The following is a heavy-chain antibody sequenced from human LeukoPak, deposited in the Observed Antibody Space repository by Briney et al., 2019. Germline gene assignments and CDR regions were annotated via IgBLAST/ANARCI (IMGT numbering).Heavy chain of an antibody. D-gene: IGHD1-14*01. Sequence: GASVKVSCKASGYTFTSYGISWVRQAPGQGLEWMGWISAYNGNTNYAQKLQGRVTMTTDTSTSTAYMELRSLRSDDTAVYYCARESVYNWNHGAFDIWGQGTMVTVSS. V-gene: IGHV1-18*01. CDR2: ISAYNGNT. CDR1: GYTFTSYG. CDR3: ARESVYNWNHGAFDI. J-gene: IGHJ3*02.